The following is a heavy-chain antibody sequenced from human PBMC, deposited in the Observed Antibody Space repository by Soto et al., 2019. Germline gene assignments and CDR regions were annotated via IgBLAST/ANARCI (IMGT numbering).Heavy chain of an antibody. V-gene: IGHV4-61*01. CDR1: GGSISSSSYY. D-gene: IGHD3-10*01. CDR3: ARVWGYYFDY. CDR2: IYYSGST. J-gene: IGHJ4*02. Sequence: PSETLSLTCTVSGGSISSSSYYWSWIRQPPGKGLEWIGYIYYSGSTNYNPSLKSRVTISVDTSKNQFSLKLSSVTAADTAVYYCARVWGYYFDYWGQGTLVTVS.